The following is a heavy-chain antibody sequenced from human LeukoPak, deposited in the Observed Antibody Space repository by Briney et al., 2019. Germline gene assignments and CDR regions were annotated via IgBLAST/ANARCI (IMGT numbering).Heavy chain of an antibody. V-gene: IGHV3-74*01. CDR1: GFTFRSYW. Sequence: PGGSLRLSCAVSGFTFRSYWMHWVRQAPGKGLVWVSRLNSDGSNTSYADSVKGRLTISRDNAKNTLYLQMNGLRVEDSAVYYCARGITIFGVLRSPWFDPWGQGTLVTVSS. J-gene: IGHJ5*02. CDR3: ARGITIFGVLRSPWFDP. CDR2: LNSDGSNT. D-gene: IGHD3-3*01.